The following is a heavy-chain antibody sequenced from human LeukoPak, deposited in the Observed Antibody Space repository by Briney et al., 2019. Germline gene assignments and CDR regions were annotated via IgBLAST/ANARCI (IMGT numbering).Heavy chain of an antibody. Sequence: GGSLRLSCAASGFTISDYTMNWVRQAPGKGLEWVSSISNSSSYIYYADSVRGRFTISRDNAKNSLYLQMNSLTAEDTAIYYCAKFFDDWGQGTLVTVSS. V-gene: IGHV3-21*01. J-gene: IGHJ4*02. CDR3: AKFFDD. CDR1: GFTISDYT. CDR2: ISNSSSYI.